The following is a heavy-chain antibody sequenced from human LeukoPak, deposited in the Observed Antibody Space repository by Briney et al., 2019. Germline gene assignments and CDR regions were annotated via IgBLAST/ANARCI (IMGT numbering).Heavy chain of an antibody. CDR3: ASNILTGYAFDY. J-gene: IGHJ4*02. CDR2: INPSGGST. D-gene: IGHD3-9*01. Sequence: WASVKVSCKASGYTFTSYYMHWVRQAPGQGLEWMGIINPSGGSTSYAQKFQGRVTMTRDMSTSTVYMELSSLRSEDTAVYYCASNILTGYAFDYWGQGTLVIVSS. V-gene: IGHV1-46*01. CDR1: GYTFTSYY.